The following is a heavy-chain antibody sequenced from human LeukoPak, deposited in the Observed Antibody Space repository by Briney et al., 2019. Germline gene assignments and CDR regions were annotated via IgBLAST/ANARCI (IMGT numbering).Heavy chain of an antibody. CDR2: INPSGGST. CDR1: GYTFTSYY. V-gene: IGHV1-46*01. CDR3: ARDFEVNPYYFDY. Sequence: ASVKVSCKASGYTFTSYYMHWVRQAPGQGLEWMGIINPSGGSTSYAQKFQGRVTMTRDTSTSTAYMELRSLRSDDTAVYYCARDFEVNPYYFDYWGQGTLVTVSS. J-gene: IGHJ4*02.